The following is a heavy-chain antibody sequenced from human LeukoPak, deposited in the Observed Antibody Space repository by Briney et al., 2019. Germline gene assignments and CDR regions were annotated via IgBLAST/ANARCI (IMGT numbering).Heavy chain of an antibody. CDR2: ITGSGDDT. D-gene: IGHD4-11*01. Sequence: GGSLRLSCAASGFTFNTYAMSWVRQAPGKGLEWVSAITGSGDDTFHADSVKGRFTISRDNSRNTLYMDMNSLRVEDMAIYYCAKGSRSSRPYSFDFWGQGIRVTVSS. V-gene: IGHV3-23*01. J-gene: IGHJ4*02. CDR1: GFTFNTYA. CDR3: AKGSRSSRPYSFDF.